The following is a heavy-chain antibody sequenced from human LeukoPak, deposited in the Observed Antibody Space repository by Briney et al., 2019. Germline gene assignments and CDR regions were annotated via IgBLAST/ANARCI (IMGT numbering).Heavy chain of an antibody. D-gene: IGHD6-19*01. V-gene: IGHV5-51*01. CDR2: IYPDDSDT. CDR1: GYSFPNYW. Sequence: GESLKISCQGSGYSFPNYWIGWVRQMPGKGLEWMGIIYPDDSDTRYSPSFQGQVTISADKSISTAYLQWSSLKASDTAMYYCARLSLGYSSGWYYWGQGTLVTVSS. J-gene: IGHJ4*02. CDR3: ARLSLGYSSGWYY.